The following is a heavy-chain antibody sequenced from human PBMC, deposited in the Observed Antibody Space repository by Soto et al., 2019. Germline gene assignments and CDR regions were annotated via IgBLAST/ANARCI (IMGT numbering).Heavy chain of an antibody. Sequence: QVQLVESGGGVVQPGRSLRLSCAASGFTFSSYGMHWAHQAPGEGLEWVPVISYDGNRKYYADSVKGRFTISRDFSKNTVDLHMNSLRVEDTAVYFCARKGYGGRWSLDYWGQGILVTVSS. CDR3: ARKGYGGRWSLDY. CDR2: ISYDGNRK. V-gene: IGHV3-30*03. D-gene: IGHD6-13*01. J-gene: IGHJ4*02. CDR1: GFTFSSYG.